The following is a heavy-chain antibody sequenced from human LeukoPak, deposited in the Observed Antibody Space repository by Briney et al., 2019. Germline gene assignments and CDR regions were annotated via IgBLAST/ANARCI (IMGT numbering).Heavy chain of an antibody. CDR2: INQDGSDK. J-gene: IGHJ4*02. V-gene: IGHV3-7*01. D-gene: IGHD5-12*01. CDR1: GFTFTSYW. CDR3: ARLNVGIVATTSYFFDY. Sequence: PGGSLRLSCAASGFTFTSYWMIWVRQAPGKGLEWVADINQDGSDKYYVDSVKGRFTISRDNAKNSLYLQMNSLRAEDTAVYYCARLNVGIVATTSYFFDYWGQGSLVTVSS.